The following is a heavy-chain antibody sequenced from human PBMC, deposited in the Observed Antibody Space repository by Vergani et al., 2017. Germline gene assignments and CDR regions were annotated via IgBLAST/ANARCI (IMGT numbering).Heavy chain of an antibody. J-gene: IGHJ4*02. V-gene: IGHV3-66*02. CDR1: GFAVSENY. CDR3: ASRISVGESLSDF. Sequence: VESGGTLVQPGGSLRLSCAVSGFAVSENYIKWVRQAPGKRLEWVSIIYPSGETFFTDSVKGRFTLSRDISRNMVYLEMNTLRPDDSSLYYCASRISVGESLSDFWGRGTLVTVAS. CDR2: IYPSGET. D-gene: IGHD3-10*01.